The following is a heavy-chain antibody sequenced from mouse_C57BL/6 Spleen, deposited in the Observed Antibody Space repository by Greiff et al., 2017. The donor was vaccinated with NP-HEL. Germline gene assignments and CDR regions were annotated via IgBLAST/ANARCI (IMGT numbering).Heavy chain of an antibody. J-gene: IGHJ4*01. CDR2: IYPGSGST. CDR1: GYTFTSYW. Sequence: QVQLQQPGAELVKPGASVKISCKASGYTFTSYWITWVKQRPGQGLEWIGDIYPGSGSTNYNEKFKSKATLTVDTSSSTAYMQLSSLTSEDSAVYYCARSGIYYGSSSYAMDYWGQGTSVTVSS. V-gene: IGHV1-55*01. CDR3: ARSGIYYGSSSYAMDY. D-gene: IGHD1-1*01.